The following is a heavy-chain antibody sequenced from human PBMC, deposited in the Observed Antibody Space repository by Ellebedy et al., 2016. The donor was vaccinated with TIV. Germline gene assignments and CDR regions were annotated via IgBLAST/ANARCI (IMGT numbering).Heavy chain of an antibody. D-gene: IGHD5-18*01. CDR2: ISGSGDTT. CDR3: AKTGGYIYGLPDF. J-gene: IGHJ4*02. CDR1: GFTFSNYP. V-gene: IGHV3-23*01. Sequence: GESLKISCAASGFTFSNYPMHWVSQAPGKGLEWVSDISGSGDTTYYADSVTGRFTFSRDNSKNTVYLQMNSLRAEDTAVYYCAKTGGYIYGLPDFWGQGTLVTVSS.